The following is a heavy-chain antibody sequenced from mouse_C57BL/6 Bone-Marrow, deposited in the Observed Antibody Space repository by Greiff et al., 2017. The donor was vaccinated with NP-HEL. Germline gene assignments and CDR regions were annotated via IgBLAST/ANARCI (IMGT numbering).Heavy chain of an antibody. CDR2: INPNNGGT. CDR3: ARGYGGY. Sequence: VQLQQSGPELVKPGASVKISCKASGYTFTDYYMNWVKQSHGKSLEWIGDINPNNGGTSYNQKFKGKATLTVDKSSSTAYMELRSLTSEDSAVYYCARGYGGYWGQGTLVTVSA. J-gene: IGHJ3*02. V-gene: IGHV1-26*01. D-gene: IGHD2-14*01. CDR1: GYTFTDYY.